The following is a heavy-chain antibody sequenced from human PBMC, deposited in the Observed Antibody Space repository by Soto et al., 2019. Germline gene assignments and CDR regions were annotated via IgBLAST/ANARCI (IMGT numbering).Heavy chain of an antibody. CDR2: IYYNGNT. V-gene: IGHV4-59*11. D-gene: IGHD7-27*01. Sequence: QVQLQESGPGLVKPSETLSLTCSVSGGSISNHYWSWIRQPAGKGLEWIGYIYYNGNTNYNPSLKSRVTMSGDTSRNQISLKLTTVTAADTAVYYCTRANWYSEYWGQGTLVTVSS. J-gene: IGHJ4*02. CDR3: TRANWYSEY. CDR1: GGSISNHY.